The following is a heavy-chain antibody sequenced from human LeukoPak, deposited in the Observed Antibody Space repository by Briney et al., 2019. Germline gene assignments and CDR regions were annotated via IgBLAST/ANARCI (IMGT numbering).Heavy chain of an antibody. J-gene: IGHJ6*03. D-gene: IGHD2-2*02. V-gene: IGHV4-4*07. Sequence: SETLPLTCTVSGGSISSYFWSWIRQPAGKGLEWIGRIYASGSTNYNPSLKSRVTISVDTSKNQFSLKLSSVTAADTAVYYCARGGDCSSTSCYKWSASYYYYMDVWGKGTTVTVSS. CDR1: GGSISSYF. CDR2: IYASGST. CDR3: ARGGDCSSTSCYKWSASYYYYMDV.